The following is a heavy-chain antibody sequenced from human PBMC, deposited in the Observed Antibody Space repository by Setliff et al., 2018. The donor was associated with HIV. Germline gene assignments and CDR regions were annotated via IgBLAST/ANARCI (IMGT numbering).Heavy chain of an antibody. V-gene: IGHV1-69*04. J-gene: IGHJ5*02. CDR2: IIPILGIA. D-gene: IGHD6-13*01. CDR3: ARDGINSDSSSWYSVNWFDP. Sequence: GASVKVSCKASGGTFSSYTISWVRQAPGQGLEWMGRIIPILGIANYAQKFQGRVTITADKSTSTAYMELSSLRSEDTAVYYCARDGINSDSSSWYSVNWFDPWGQGTLVTVSS. CDR1: GGTFSSYT.